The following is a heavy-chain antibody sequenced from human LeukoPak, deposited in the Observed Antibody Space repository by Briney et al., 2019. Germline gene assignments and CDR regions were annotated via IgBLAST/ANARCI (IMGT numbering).Heavy chain of an antibody. CDR1: GGSISSSTYY. J-gene: IGHJ4*02. D-gene: IGHD1-26*01. CDR2: ISYTGST. CDR3: AADYSGNYHVEFDY. Sequence: SETLSLTCTVSGGSISSSTYYWGWIRQPPGKGLEWIGSISYTGSTYYNPSLKSRVTILVDTSKNQFSLKLSSVTAADTAVYYCAADYSGNYHVEFDYWGQGTLVTVSS. V-gene: IGHV4-39*07.